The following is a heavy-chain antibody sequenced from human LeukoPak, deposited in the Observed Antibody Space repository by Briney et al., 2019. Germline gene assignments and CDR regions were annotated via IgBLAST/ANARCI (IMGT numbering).Heavy chain of an antibody. Sequence: ASVKVSCKASGYTFTGYYMHWVRQATGQGLEWMGWMNPNSGNTGYAQKFQGRVTMTRNTSISTAYMELSSLRSEDTAVYYCARIRWGGVDYWGQGTLVTVSS. J-gene: IGHJ4*02. V-gene: IGHV1-8*02. CDR1: GYTFTGYY. D-gene: IGHD3-16*01. CDR2: MNPNSGNT. CDR3: ARIRWGGVDY.